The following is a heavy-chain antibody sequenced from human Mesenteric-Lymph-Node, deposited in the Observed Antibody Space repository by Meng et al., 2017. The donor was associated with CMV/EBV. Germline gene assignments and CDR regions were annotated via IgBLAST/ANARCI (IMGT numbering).Heavy chain of an antibody. CDR3: ARAAMGFDY. J-gene: IGHJ4*02. CDR2: IDTSGSTI. Sequence: GGSLRLSCAASGFTFSNYEMNWVRQAPGKGLEWLSYIDTSGSTIYYADSAKGRFTVSRDSAKNSLYLQMSSLRVEDTAVYYCARAAMGFDYWGQGMVVTVSS. CDR1: GFTFSNYE. D-gene: IGHD5-18*01. V-gene: IGHV3-48*03.